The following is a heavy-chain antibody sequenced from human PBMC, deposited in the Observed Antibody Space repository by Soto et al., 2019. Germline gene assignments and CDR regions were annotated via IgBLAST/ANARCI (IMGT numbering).Heavy chain of an antibody. V-gene: IGHV1-18*01. CDR3: ARVVGELGHGFDT. CDR1: GYTFTSYG. CDR2: ISAYNYNK. Sequence: QVQLVQSGAEVKKPGASVKVSCKASGYTFTSYGLCWVRQAPGQGLEWMGRISAYNYNKNYGKKRKGRVTTTTATCTSKAYMELRTLRSDAAAVYYCARVVGELGHGFDTWGQGTLVTVSS. J-gene: IGHJ5*02. D-gene: IGHD1-26*01.